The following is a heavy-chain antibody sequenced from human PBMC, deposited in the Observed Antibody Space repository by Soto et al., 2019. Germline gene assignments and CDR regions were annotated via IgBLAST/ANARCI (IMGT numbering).Heavy chain of an antibody. CDR2: ISWNSGTI. J-gene: IGHJ4*02. V-gene: IGHV3-9*01. CDR1: GFTFDDYA. CDR3: ARDKDHGLDY. D-gene: IGHD4-17*01. Sequence: GGSLRLSCAASGFTFDDYAMHWVRQAPGKGLEWVSGISWNSGTIGYGDSVRGRFIISRENAKKSLHLQMNSLRVEDTALYYCARDKDHGLDYWGQGILVTVSS.